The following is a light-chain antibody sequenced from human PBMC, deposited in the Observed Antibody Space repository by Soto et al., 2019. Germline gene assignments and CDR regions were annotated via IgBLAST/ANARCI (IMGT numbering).Light chain of an antibody. V-gene: IGKV3-11*01. CDR3: QQRHMLPIT. CDR2: DAY. Sequence: EVVLTQAPVTLSLSPGERATLSCRASQSFRGLLAWYQHKPGQAPRLLIYDAYNRATGIPPRFSGSGSGTDFTLTISSLEPEDSVVYCWQQRHMLPITFGQGTRLEI. J-gene: IGKJ5*01. CDR1: QSFRGL.